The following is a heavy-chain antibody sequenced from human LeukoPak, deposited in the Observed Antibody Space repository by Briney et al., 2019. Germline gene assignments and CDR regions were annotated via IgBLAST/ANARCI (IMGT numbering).Heavy chain of an antibody. CDR2: ISYDGSNK. V-gene: IGHV3-30-3*01. CDR1: GFTFSSYA. D-gene: IGHD1-26*01. Sequence: PGGSLRLSCAASGFTFSSYAMHWVRQAPGKGLEWVAVISYDGSNKYYADSVKGRFTISRDNSKNTLYLQMNSLRAEDTAVYYAVVGATSPFDYWGQGTLVTVSS. CDR3: VVGATSPFDY. J-gene: IGHJ4*02.